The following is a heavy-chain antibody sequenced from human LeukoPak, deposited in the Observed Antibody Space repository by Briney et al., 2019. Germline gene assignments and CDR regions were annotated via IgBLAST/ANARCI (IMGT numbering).Heavy chain of an antibody. D-gene: IGHD3-16*01. V-gene: IGHV3-48*03. Sequence: GGSLRLSCAASGFTFSSYEMNWVRQAPGKGLEWVSYISSSGSTIYYADSVKGRFTISRDNAKNSLYLQMNSLRAEDTAVYYCACIIPGYAAFDIWGQGTMVTVSS. CDR2: ISSSGSTI. CDR1: GFTFSSYE. CDR3: ACIIPGYAAFDI. J-gene: IGHJ3*02.